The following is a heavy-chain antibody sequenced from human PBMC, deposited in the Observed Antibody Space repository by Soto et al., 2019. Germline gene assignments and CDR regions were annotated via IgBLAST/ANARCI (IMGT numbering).Heavy chain of an antibody. CDR3: ATGPRRRYFDWLFRETPNWFDP. V-gene: IGHV1-24*01. Sequence: ASVKVSCKVSGYTLTELSMHWVRQAPGKGLEWMGGFDPEDGETIYAQKLQGRVTMTEDTSTDTAYMELSSLRSEDTAVYYCATGPRRRYFDWLFRETPNWFDPWGQGTLVTVSS. J-gene: IGHJ5*02. D-gene: IGHD3-9*01. CDR2: FDPEDGET. CDR1: GYTLTELS.